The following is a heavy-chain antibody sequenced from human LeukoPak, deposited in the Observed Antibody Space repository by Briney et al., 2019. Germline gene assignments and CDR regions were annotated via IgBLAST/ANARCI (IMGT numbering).Heavy chain of an antibody. CDR2: ISSSSSYI. CDR3: ARDRQRQLPTGWFDP. V-gene: IGHV3-21*01. Sequence: GGSLRLSCAASGFTFSSYSMNWVRQAPGKGLEWVSSISSSSSYIYYADSVKGRFTISRDNAKNSLYLQMNSLRAEDTAVYYCARDRQRQLPTGWFDPWGQGTLVTVSS. CDR1: GFTFSSYS. J-gene: IGHJ5*02. D-gene: IGHD6-13*01.